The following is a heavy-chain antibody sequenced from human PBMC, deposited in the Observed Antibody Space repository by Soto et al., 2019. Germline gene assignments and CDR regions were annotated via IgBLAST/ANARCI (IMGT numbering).Heavy chain of an antibody. J-gene: IGHJ6*02. CDR1: GGSVSNGSYY. CDR3: ARDSFTVVRDYYYYGMDV. V-gene: IGHV4-61*01. Sequence: PSETLSLTCTVSGGSVSNGSYYWSWIRQPPGKGLEWIGYIYYSGSTNYNPSLKSRVTISVDTSKNQFSLKLSSVTAADTAVYYCARDSFTVVRDYYYYGMDVWGQGTTVTVSS. CDR2: IYYSGST. D-gene: IGHD2-15*01.